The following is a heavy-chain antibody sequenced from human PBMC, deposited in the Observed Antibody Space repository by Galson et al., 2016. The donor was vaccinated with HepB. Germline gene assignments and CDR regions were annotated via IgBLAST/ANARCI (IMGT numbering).Heavy chain of an antibody. CDR2: ISYDGNMK. CDR3: ARVRYASLVVPGNPIDY. D-gene: IGHD2-21*02. Sequence: SLRLSCAASGLSFRSYGMHWVRQAPGKGLEWVATISYDGNMKFYGDSVKGRFTISRDDSKYTLSLQMISLRPEDTAVYFCARVRYASLVVPGNPIDYWGQGALVTVSS. V-gene: IGHV3-30*03. J-gene: IGHJ4*02. CDR1: GLSFRSYG.